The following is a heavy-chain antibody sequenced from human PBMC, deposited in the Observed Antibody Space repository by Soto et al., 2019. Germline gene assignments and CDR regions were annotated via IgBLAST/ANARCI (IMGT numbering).Heavy chain of an antibody. V-gene: IGHV3-23*01. CDR3: AKGAVLRYFDWLDAFDI. Sequence: ETLSLTCAVYGGSFSGYYWSWIRQPPGKGLEWVSAISGSGGSTYYADSVKGRFTISRDNSKNTLYLQMNSLRAEDTAVYYCAKGAVLRYFDWLDAFDIWGQGTTVTVSS. CDR1: GGSFSGYY. J-gene: IGHJ3*02. CDR2: ISGSGGST. D-gene: IGHD3-9*01.